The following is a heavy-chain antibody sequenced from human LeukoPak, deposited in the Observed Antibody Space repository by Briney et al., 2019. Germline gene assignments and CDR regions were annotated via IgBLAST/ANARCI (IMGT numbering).Heavy chain of an antibody. V-gene: IGHV1-2*02. Sequence: APVKVSCKASGYTFTDYYMHWMRQAPGQGLEWMGWINPNSGGTEYTQNFQGRVTMTRDTSISTAYMELSSLRSDDTAVYYCARGSGVAGGLKRPIDPWGQGTLVTVSS. CDR3: ARGSGVAGGLKRPIDP. CDR1: GYTFTDYY. J-gene: IGHJ5*02. D-gene: IGHD2-15*01. CDR2: INPNSGGT.